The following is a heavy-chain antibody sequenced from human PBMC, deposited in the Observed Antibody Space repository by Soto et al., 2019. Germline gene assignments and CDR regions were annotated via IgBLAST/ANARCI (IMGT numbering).Heavy chain of an antibody. V-gene: IGHV3-23*01. CDR2: ISGSGGST. CDR1: GFTFSSYA. CDR3: AKVADYCSGGSCYISYDD. D-gene: IGHD2-15*01. Sequence: EVQLLESGGGLVQPGGSLRLSCAASGFTFSSYAMSWVRQAPGKGLEWVSAISGSGGSTYYADSVKGRFTISRDNSKNTLYLQMNSLRAEDTAVYYCAKVADYCSGGSCYISYDDWGQGTLVTVSS. J-gene: IGHJ4*02.